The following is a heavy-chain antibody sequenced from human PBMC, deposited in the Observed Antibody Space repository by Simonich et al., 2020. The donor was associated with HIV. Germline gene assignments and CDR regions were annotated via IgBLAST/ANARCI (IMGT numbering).Heavy chain of an antibody. CDR2: INHSGST. CDR1: GGSFSGYY. J-gene: IGHJ4*02. D-gene: IGHD4-17*01. CDR3: ARRHPTTVTTPYFDY. Sequence: QVQLQQWGAGLLKPSETLSLTCAVYGGSFSGYYWSWLRQPPGKGLEWIWEINHSGSTNYNPSLKSRVTISVDTSKNQFSLKLSSVTAADTAVYYCARRHPTTVTTPYFDYWGQGTLVTVSS. V-gene: IGHV4-34*01.